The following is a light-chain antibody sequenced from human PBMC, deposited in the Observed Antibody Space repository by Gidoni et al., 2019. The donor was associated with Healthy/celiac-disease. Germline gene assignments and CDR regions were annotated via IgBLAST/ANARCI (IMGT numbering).Light chain of an antibody. CDR1: QSISSW. CDR2: KAS. J-gene: IGKJ1*01. CDR3: QQYNSYSWT. V-gene: IGKV1-5*03. Sequence: DSHSTQSPSPRSASVGDRVTITRRASQSISSWLDWYQQKPGKAPKLLIYKASSLESGVPSRFSGSGSGTEFTLTISRLQPDDFATYYCQQYNSYSWTFGQGTKVEIK.